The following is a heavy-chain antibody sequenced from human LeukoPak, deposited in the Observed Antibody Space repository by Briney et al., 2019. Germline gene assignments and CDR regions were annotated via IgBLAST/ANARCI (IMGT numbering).Heavy chain of an antibody. D-gene: IGHD3-3*01. J-gene: IGHJ4*02. CDR1: GGSISSYY. CDR3: ARDQDFWSPPGD. CDR2: IYYSGST. V-gene: IGHV4-59*01. Sequence: KASETLSLTCTVSGGSISSYYWSWIRQPPGKGLEWIGYIYYSGSTNYNPSLKSRVTISVDTSKNQFSLKLSSVTAADTAVYYCARDQDFWSPPGDWGQGTLVTVSS.